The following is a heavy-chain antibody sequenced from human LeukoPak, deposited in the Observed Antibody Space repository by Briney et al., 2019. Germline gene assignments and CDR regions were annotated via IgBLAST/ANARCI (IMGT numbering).Heavy chain of an antibody. CDR1: GYTFTGYY. CDR2: INPNSGGT. D-gene: IGHD6-13*01. J-gene: IGHJ5*02. CDR3: ARAIDWVAAAGAYFDP. V-gene: IGHV1-2*02. Sequence: ASVTVTSKASGYTFTGYYMHWVRQAPGQGLEWMGWINPNSGGTNYAQKFQGRVTMTRDTSISTAYMELSRLRSDDTAVYYCARAIDWVAAAGAYFDPWGQGTLVSVSS.